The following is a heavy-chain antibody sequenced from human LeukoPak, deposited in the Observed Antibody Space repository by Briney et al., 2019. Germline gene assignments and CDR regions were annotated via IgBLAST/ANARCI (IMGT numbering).Heavy chain of an antibody. D-gene: IGHD4-23*01. V-gene: IGHV1-2*04. CDR3: ARDKVNPYYYYGMDV. CDR2: INPNSGGT. Sequence: ASVKVSCKASGYTFTGYYMHWVRQAPGQGLEWMGWINPNSGGTNYAQKFQGWVTVTRDTSISTAYMELSRLRSDDTAVYYCARDKVNPYYYYGMDVWGQGTTVTVSS. J-gene: IGHJ6*02. CDR1: GYTFTGYY.